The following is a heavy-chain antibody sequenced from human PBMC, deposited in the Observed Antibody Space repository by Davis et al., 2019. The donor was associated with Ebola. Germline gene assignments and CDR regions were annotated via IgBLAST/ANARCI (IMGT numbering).Heavy chain of an antibody. CDR2: ISGSGAST. J-gene: IGHJ4*02. Sequence: GESLKISCAASGFTFTRYWMHWVRQAPGKGLEWVSGISGSGASTYYADSVKGRFTISRDNSKNTLYLQMNSLRADDTAVYYCAKGLGASDWYAFDYWGQRALVTVAS. CDR3: AKGLGASDWYAFDY. D-gene: IGHD6-19*01. CDR1: GFTFTRYW. V-gene: IGHV3-23*01.